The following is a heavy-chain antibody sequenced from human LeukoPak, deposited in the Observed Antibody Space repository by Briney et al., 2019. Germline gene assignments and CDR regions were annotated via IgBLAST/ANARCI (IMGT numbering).Heavy chain of an antibody. CDR2: ISSNGGST. J-gene: IGHJ4*02. D-gene: IGHD5-12*01. V-gene: IGHV3-64*01. CDR1: GFTFSSYA. Sequence: GGSLRLSCAASGFTFSSYAVHWVRQAPGKGLEYVSAISSNGGSTYYANSVKGRFTVSRDNSKNTLYLQMGSLRAEDMAVYYCARQGSGYDLWGQGTLVTVSS. CDR3: ARQGSGYDL.